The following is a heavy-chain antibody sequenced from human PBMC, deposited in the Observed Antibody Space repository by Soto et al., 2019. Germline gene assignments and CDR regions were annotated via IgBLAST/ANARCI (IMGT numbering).Heavy chain of an antibody. Sequence: QVQLAESGGGVVQPGRSLRLSCAASGFTFSLYAMHWVRQARGKGLEWVAVISHDGTNTFYADSVKGRFTISRDNSNNTLYLQMNSLRAEDTAVYYCARDATTMVLLLITSWFDPWGQGTLVTVSS. CDR2: ISHDGTNT. V-gene: IGHV3-30-3*01. CDR3: ARDATTMVLLLITSWFDP. J-gene: IGHJ5*02. CDR1: GFTFSLYA. D-gene: IGHD3-10*01.